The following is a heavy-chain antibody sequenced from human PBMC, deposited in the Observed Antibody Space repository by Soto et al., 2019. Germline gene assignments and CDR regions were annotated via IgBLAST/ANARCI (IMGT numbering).Heavy chain of an antibody. CDR1: GGSISSGDYF. CDR3: ARQWGGVVVVTAEPRHAFDI. J-gene: IGHJ3*02. D-gene: IGHD2-21*02. CDR2: IYYSGST. V-gene: IGHV4-30-4*01. Sequence: SETLSLTCTVSGGSISSGDYFWSWIRQPPGKGLEWIGYIYYSGSTYYNPSLKSQLTISIDTSKNQFSLKLSSVTAADTAVYYCARQWGGVVVVTAEPRHAFDIRGQGTMVTVSS.